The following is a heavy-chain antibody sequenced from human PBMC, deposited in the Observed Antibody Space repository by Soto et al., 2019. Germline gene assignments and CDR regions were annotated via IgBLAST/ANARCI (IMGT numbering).Heavy chain of an antibody. CDR1: GYTFTTSS. D-gene: IGHD6-13*01. Sequence: GASVKVSCKASGYTFTTSSITWVRQAPGQGLERMGWIRADNGNTDYAQKLQDRVTMTTDTSTSTAYMELRSLRSDDTAVYYCARDRNSSPYWAQGTLVTVSS. J-gene: IGHJ4*02. CDR2: IRADNGNT. CDR3: ARDRNSSPY. V-gene: IGHV1-18*01.